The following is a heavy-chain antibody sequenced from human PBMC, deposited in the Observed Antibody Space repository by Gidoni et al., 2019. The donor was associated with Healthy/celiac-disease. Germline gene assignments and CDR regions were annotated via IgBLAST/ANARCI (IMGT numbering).Heavy chain of an antibody. V-gene: IGHV3-33*01. CDR3: ARGPRGVVAEPLWFDP. CDR1: GFTFSSYG. J-gene: IGHJ5*02. CDR2: IWYDGSNK. Sequence: QVQLVESGGGVVQPGGSLRLSCAASGFTFSSYGMHWVRQAPGKGLEWVAVIWYDGSNKYYADSVKGRFTISRDNSKNTLYLQMNSLRAEDTAVYYCARGPRGVVAEPLWFDPWGQGTLVTVSS. D-gene: IGHD2-15*01.